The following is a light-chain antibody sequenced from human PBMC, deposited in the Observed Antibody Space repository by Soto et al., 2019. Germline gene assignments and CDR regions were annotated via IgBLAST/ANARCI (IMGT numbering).Light chain of an antibody. V-gene: IGKV1-6*01. Sequence: AIQVTQSPSSLSASVGDRVTITCRASQAIRNDLAWYQQKAGRVPNLLIYAATHLQSGVPSRFSGSGFGTDFTLTISSLQPEDFATYYCLQDYSYPHTFGGGTKVDIK. CDR2: AAT. CDR3: LQDYSYPHT. CDR1: QAIRND. J-gene: IGKJ4*01.